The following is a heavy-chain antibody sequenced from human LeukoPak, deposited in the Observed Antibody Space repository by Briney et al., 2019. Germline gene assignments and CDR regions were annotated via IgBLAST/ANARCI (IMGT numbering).Heavy chain of an antibody. J-gene: IGHJ4*02. CDR3: AKYRTGSSYSGVDY. D-gene: IGHD2-15*01. CDR2: FSGTANNT. CDR1: GFTFSNYD. Sequence: GGSLRLSCAASGFTFSNYDMSWVRQVPGKGLEWVSSFSGTANNTYYADSVKGRFTISRDNSKNTVPLQMNSLRAEDTALYYCAKYRTGSSYSGVDYWGQGTLVTVSS. V-gene: IGHV3-23*01.